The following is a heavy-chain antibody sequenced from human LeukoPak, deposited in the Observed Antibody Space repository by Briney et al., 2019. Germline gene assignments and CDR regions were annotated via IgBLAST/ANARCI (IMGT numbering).Heavy chain of an antibody. J-gene: IGHJ1*01. Sequence: SETLSLTCTVSGDSISSYYWSWIRHPPGKGLEWIGYIYYTGSTNYNPSLKSRVTISVDTSKNQFSLKLSSVTAADTAVYYCARQEAVGATQYFQHWGQGTLVTVSS. D-gene: IGHD1-26*01. CDR3: ARQEAVGATQYFQH. CDR2: IYYTGST. V-gene: IGHV4-59*08. CDR1: GDSISSYY.